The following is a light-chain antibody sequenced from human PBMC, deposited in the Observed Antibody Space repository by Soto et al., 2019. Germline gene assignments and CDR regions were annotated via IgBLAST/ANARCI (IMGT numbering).Light chain of an antibody. V-gene: IGKV3D-20*01. J-gene: IGKJ1*01. CDR3: QQYGTSPRT. CDR2: DAS. CDR1: QSVNNNY. Sequence: EILLTQSPATLSLSPGERATLSCGASQSVNNNYLAWYQQKPGLAPRLLIYDASTRSTGIPDRFSGSGSGTEFTLTISRLEPEDAAVYYCQQYGTSPRTFGQGTKVEIK.